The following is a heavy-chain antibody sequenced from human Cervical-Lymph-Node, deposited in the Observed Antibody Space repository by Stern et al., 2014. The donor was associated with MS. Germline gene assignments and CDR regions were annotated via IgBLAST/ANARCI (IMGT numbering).Heavy chain of an antibody. Sequence: VQLVESGGGVVQPGTSLRLSCVASGFTFRNYGMHWVRQAPGKGLEWVAVVSSNGRVDYYADSVKGRFTLSRDNSKNTVYLQMNSLRAEDTAVYYCAKENVITGTNAHYSFDFWGQGTLVTVSS. CDR3: AKENVITGTNAHYSFDF. CDR1: GFTFRNYG. V-gene: IGHV3-30*18. D-gene: IGHD7-27*01. J-gene: IGHJ4*02. CDR2: VSSNGRVD.